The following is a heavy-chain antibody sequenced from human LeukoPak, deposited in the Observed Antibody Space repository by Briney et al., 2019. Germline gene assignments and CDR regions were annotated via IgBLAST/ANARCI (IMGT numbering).Heavy chain of an antibody. J-gene: IGHJ4*02. CDR1: GGSISSYY. CDR2: IYTSGST. V-gene: IGHV4-4*07. CDR3: ARGSGSSGYYPMYYFDY. Sequence: PSETLSLTCTVSGGSISSYYWSWIRQPAGKGLGWIGRIYTSGSTNYNPSLKSRVTMSVDTSKNQFSLKLSSVTAADTAVYYCARGSGSSGYYPMYYFDYWGQGTLVTVSS. D-gene: IGHD3-22*01.